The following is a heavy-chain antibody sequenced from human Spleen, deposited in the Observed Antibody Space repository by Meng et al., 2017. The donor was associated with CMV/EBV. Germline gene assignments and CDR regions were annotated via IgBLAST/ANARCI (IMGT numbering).Heavy chain of an antibody. Sequence: GESLKISCAASGFTVGSNYMSWVRQAPGKGLEWVSVIYSGGDTYYVDSVKGRFTISRDISRNTRYLQMSSLRAEDTAVYYCARGRGSSSSDYWGQGTLVTVSS. D-gene: IGHD6-6*01. J-gene: IGHJ4*02. CDR3: ARGRGSSSSDY. CDR1: GFTVGSNY. V-gene: IGHV3-53*01. CDR2: IYSGGDT.